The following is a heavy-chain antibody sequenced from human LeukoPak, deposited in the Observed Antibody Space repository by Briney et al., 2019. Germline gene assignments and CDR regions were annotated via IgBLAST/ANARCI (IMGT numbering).Heavy chain of an antibody. D-gene: IGHD6-13*01. J-gene: IGHJ4*02. CDR1: GFTFSNYE. V-gene: IGHV3-21*05. CDR2: ISSSSSYI. CDR3: ARGGSGIAALGFDY. Sequence: GGSLRLSCAAPGFTFSNYEMNWVRQAPGKGLEWVSYISSSSSYIYYADSVKGRFTISRDNAKNSLYLQMNSLRAEDTAVYYCARGGSGIAALGFDYWGQGTLVTVSS.